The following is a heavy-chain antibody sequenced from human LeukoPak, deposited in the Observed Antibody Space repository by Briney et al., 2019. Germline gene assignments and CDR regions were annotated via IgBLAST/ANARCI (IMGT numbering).Heavy chain of an antibody. J-gene: IGHJ4*02. V-gene: IGHV1-69*04. CDR1: GYTFTSYG. CDR3: AIRSDGAYCGGDCFYLDY. CDR2: IIPILNIV. D-gene: IGHD2-21*02. Sequence: SVKVSCKASGYTFTSYGISWVRQAPGQGLEWMGTIIPILNIVNYAQNFQGRVTITADTSTTTAYMEQRSLRSEDTAVYYCAIRSDGAYCGGDCFYLDYWGQGTLVTVSS.